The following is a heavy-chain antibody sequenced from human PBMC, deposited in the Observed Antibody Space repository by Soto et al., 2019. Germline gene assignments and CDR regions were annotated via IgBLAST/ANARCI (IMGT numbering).Heavy chain of an antibody. CDR1: GYSFTSYW. CDR2: IYPGDSDT. CDR3: ARPFIDYDSSGYPSDY. D-gene: IGHD3-22*01. Sequence: GDSQKSSCKGCGYSFTSYWMGWVRQKPGKGLEWMGIIYPGDSDTRYSPSFQGQVTISADKSISTAYLQWSSLKASDTAMYYCARPFIDYDSSGYPSDYWGQGTLVTVSS. J-gene: IGHJ4*02. V-gene: IGHV5-51*01.